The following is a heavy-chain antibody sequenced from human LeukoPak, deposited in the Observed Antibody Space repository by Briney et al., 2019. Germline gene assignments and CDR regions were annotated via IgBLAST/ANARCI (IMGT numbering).Heavy chain of an antibody. CDR1: GGSISSYY. D-gene: IGHD4-17*01. V-gene: IGHV4-59*01. Sequence: SSETLSLTCTVSGGSISSYYWSWIRQPPGKGLEWIGYIYYSGSTNYNPSLKSRVTISVDTSKNQFSLKLSSVTAADTAVYYCARGGGYGDYGYWGQGTLVTVSS. CDR3: ARGGGYGDYGY. J-gene: IGHJ4*02. CDR2: IYYSGST.